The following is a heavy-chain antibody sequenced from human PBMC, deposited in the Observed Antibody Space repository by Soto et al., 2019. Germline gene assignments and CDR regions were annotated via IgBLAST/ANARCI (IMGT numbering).Heavy chain of an antibody. J-gene: IGHJ4*02. V-gene: IGHV1-46*01. CDR1: GYTFTSYY. CDR3: ARGEVLLWFGELGSLFDY. D-gene: IGHD3-10*01. Sequence: ASVKVSCKASGYTFTSYYMHWVRQAPGQGLEWMGIINPSGGSTSYAQKFQGRVTMTRDTSTSTVYMELSSLRSEDTAAYYCARGEVLLWFGELGSLFDYWGQGTLVTVSS. CDR2: INPSGGST.